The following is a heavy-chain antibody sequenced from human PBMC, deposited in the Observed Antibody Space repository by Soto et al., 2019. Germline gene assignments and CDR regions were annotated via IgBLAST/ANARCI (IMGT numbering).Heavy chain of an antibody. CDR3: ARRPEGGYFDY. J-gene: IGHJ4*02. D-gene: IGHD6-13*01. Sequence: GGSLRLSCTTSRFTFSGYAMSWVRQAPGKGLEWVSSISASGTDSNHADSVKGRLTISRDNSKNTLFLQMKNLRAEDTAIYYCARRPEGGYFDYWGQGALVTVSS. CDR2: ISASGTDS. CDR1: RFTFSGYA. V-gene: IGHV3-23*01.